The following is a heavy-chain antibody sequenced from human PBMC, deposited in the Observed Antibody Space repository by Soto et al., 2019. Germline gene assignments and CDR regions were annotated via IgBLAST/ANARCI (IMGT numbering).Heavy chain of an antibody. Sequence: SETLSLTCAVSGGSISSSNWWSWVRQPPGKGLEWIGEIYHSGSTNYNPSLKSRVTISVDKSKNQFSLKLSSVTAADTAVYYCARLEGSGYDYYYYGMDVWGQGTTVT. V-gene: IGHV4-4*02. D-gene: IGHD3-3*01. J-gene: IGHJ6*02. CDR1: GGSISSSNW. CDR3: ARLEGSGYDYYYYGMDV. CDR2: IYHSGST.